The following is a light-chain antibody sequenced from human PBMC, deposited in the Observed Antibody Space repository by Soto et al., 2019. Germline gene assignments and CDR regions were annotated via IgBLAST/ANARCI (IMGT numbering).Light chain of an antibody. CDR1: QSISRY. CDR3: LERSDWPQFT. V-gene: IGKV3-11*01. J-gene: IGKJ5*01. CDR2: DAS. Sequence: EFVLTQSPATLSLSPGERATLSCRASQSISRYLAWYQQKPGQAPRLLIYDASNRATGIPARFSGSGSGTDFTRTISILETEDFAVYYCLERSDWPQFTFGQGTRMEIK.